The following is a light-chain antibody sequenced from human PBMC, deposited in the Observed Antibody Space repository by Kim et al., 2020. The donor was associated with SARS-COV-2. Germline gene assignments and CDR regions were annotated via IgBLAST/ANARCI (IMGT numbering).Light chain of an antibody. CDR2: GKN. V-gene: IGLV3-19*01. CDR3: NSRDSSGNCVV. J-gene: IGLJ2*01. CDR1: SLRSYY. Sequence: SSELTQDPAVSVALGQTVRITCQGDSLRSYYASWYQQKPGQAPVLVIFGKNNRPSGIPDRFSGSSSGNTASLTITGAQAEDEADYYCNSRDSSGNCVVF.